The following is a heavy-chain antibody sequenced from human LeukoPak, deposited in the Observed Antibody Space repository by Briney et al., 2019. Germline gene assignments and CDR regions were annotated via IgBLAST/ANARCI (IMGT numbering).Heavy chain of an antibody. CDR3: AKDVPYGSGSYYPPETNWFDP. Sequence: GGSLRLSCAASGFTFSSYRMNWVRQAPGKGLEWVSYISGSGDSIYYADSVKGRFTISRDNSKNTLYLQMNSLRAEDTAVYYCAKDVPYGSGSYYPPETNWFDPWGQGTLVTVSS. CDR2: ISGSGDSI. V-gene: IGHV3-23*01. CDR1: GFTFSSYR. J-gene: IGHJ5*02. D-gene: IGHD3-10*01.